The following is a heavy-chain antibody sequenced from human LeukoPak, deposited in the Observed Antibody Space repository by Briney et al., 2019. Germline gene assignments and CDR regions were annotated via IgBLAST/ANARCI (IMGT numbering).Heavy chain of an antibody. CDR1: GFTFSSYW. D-gene: IGHD3-10*01. CDR3: TTGLYYYGSGSYASYYFDY. Sequence: GGSLRLSCAASGFTFSSYWMSWVRQAPGQGLEWVANIKQDGSEKYYVDSVKGRFTISRDNAKNSLYLQMNSLRAEDTAVYYCTTGLYYYGSGSYASYYFDYWGQGTLVTVSS. J-gene: IGHJ4*02. CDR2: IKQDGSEK. V-gene: IGHV3-7*03.